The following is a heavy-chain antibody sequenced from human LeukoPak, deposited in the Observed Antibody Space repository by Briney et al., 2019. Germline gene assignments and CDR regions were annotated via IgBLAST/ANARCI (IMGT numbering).Heavy chain of an antibody. CDR3: ARRVDTAMATMYYLDY. V-gene: IGHV5-51*01. D-gene: IGHD5-18*01. J-gene: IGHJ4*02. CDR1: GYSFTSYW. CDR2: IYPGDSDT. Sequence: GESLKISCKGSGYSFTSYWIGWVRQMPGKGLEWMGIIYPGDSDTRYSPSFQGQVTISADKSISTAYLQWSSLKASDTAMYYCARRVDTAMATMYYLDYWGQGTLVTVSS.